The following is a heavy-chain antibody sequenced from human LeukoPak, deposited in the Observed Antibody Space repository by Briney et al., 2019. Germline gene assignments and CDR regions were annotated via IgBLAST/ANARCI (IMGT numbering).Heavy chain of an antibody. CDR3: AREYSGYDHWRLYYFDY. D-gene: IGHD5-12*01. CDR1: GGTFSSYA. Sequence: SVKVSCKASGGTFSSYAISWVRQAPGQGLEWMGGIIPIFGTANYAQKFQGRVTITADESTSTAYMELGSLRSEDTAVYYCAREYSGYDHWRLYYFDYWGQGTLVTVSS. V-gene: IGHV1-69*13. CDR2: IIPIFGTA. J-gene: IGHJ4*02.